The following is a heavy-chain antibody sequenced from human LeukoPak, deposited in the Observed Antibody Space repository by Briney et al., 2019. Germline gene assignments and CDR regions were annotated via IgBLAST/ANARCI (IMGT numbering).Heavy chain of an antibody. CDR1: GGSISSYY. CDR3: AGHHPRNTVDF. J-gene: IGHJ4*02. CDR2: ISDIGSI. V-gene: IGHV4-59*08. Sequence: SETLSITCTVSGGSISSYYWSWIRQPPGKGLEWIAYISDIGSINYNPSLKSRVTISLDTSKNQFSLKLSSVTAADTAVYYCAGHHPRNTVDFWGQGTLVTVSS. D-gene: IGHD2-8*02.